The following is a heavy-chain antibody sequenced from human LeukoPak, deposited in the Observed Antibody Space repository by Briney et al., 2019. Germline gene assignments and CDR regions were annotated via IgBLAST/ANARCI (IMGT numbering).Heavy chain of an antibody. CDR2: INPNSGGT. CDR3: ARDRVNDYGDYVGWFDP. D-gene: IGHD4-17*01. CDR1: GYTFIGYY. Sequence: ASVKVSCKASGYTFIGYYMHWVRQAPGQGLEWMGRINPNSGGTNYAQKFQGRVTMTRDTSISTAYMELSRLRSDDTAVYYCARDRVNDYGDYVGWFDPWGQGTLVTVSS. V-gene: IGHV1-2*06. J-gene: IGHJ5*02.